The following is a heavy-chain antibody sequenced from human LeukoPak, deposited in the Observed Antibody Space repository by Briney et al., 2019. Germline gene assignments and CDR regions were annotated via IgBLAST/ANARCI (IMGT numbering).Heavy chain of an antibody. CDR1: GGSISSGSYY. Sequence: SQTLSLTCTVSGGSISSGSYYWSWIRQPAGKGLDWIGRIYTSGRTNYNPSLKSRVTISVDTSKNQFSLKLSSVTAADTAVYYCARVAGVEVAPATSYWGQRTLVTVSS. CDR3: ARVAGVEVAPATSY. D-gene: IGHD2-2*01. CDR2: IYTSGRT. V-gene: IGHV4-61*02. J-gene: IGHJ4*02.